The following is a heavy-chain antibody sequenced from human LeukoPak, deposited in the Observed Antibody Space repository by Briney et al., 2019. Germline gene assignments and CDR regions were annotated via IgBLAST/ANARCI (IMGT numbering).Heavy chain of an antibody. CDR3: AKSLRFSMIVVVITTLDAFDI. CDR1: GFTFSTYS. J-gene: IGHJ3*02. D-gene: IGHD3-22*01. Sequence: GGSLRLSCAASGFTFSTYSMHWVRQAPGRGLEWVANILYDGSHEFYADSVKGRFTISRDNSKNTLYLQMNSLRAEDTAVYYCAKSLRFSMIVVVITTLDAFDIWGQGTMVTVSS. V-gene: IGHV3-30*04. CDR2: ILYDGSHE.